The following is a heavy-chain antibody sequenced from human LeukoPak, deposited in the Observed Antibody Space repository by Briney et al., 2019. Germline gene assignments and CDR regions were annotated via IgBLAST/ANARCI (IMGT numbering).Heavy chain of an antibody. V-gene: IGHV3-21*01. CDR3: ARGRRDGYNLLDAFDI. CDR1: GFTFSSYW. CDR2: ITSSSSYI. J-gene: IGHJ3*02. Sequence: PGGSLRLSCAASGFTFSSYWMHWVRQAPGKGLEWVSSITSSSSYIYYADSVKGRFTISRDNAKNSLFLQMNSLRAEDTAVYYCARGRRDGYNLLDAFDIWGQGTVVTVSS. D-gene: IGHD5-24*01.